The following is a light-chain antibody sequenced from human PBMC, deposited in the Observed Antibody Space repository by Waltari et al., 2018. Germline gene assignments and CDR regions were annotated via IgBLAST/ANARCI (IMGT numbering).Light chain of an antibody. CDR2: GTS. CDR1: QSVTRSS. V-gene: IGKV3-20*01. CDR3: QQYDGEVVT. J-gene: IGKJ4*01. Sequence: CRASQSVTRSSLNWYQQKLGQAPRLLIYGTSSRATGIPDRFSGSGSGTDFTLTISRLEPEDFAVYYCQQYDGEVVTFGGGTKVEI.